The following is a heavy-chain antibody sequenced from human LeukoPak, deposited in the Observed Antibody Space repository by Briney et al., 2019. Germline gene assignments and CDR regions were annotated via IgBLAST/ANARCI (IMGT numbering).Heavy chain of an antibody. V-gene: IGHV4-34*01. J-gene: IGHJ5*02. CDR1: GFTFSSYW. CDR2: INHSGST. D-gene: IGHD2-2*01. CDR3: ARVVVVPAAIQVAGWFDP. Sequence: LRLSCAASGFTFSSYWMSWVRQAPGKGLEWIGEINHSGSTNYNPSLKSRVTISVDTSKNQFSLKLSSVTAADTAVYYCARVVVVPAAIQVAGWFDPWGQGALVAVSS.